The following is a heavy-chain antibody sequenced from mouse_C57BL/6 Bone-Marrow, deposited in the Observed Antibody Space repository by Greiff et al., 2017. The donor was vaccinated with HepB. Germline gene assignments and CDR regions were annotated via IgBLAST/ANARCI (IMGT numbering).Heavy chain of an antibody. CDR3: ARGVPYYYGSSFAY. Sequence: EVQVVESGGGLVKPGGSLKLSCAASGFTFSSYAMSWVRQTPEKRLEWVATISDGGSYTYYPDNVKGRFTISRDNAKNNLYLQMSHLKSEDTAMYYCARGVPYYYGSSFAYWGQGTLVTVSA. CDR1: GFTFSSYA. D-gene: IGHD1-1*01. CDR2: ISDGGSYT. J-gene: IGHJ3*01. V-gene: IGHV5-4*01.